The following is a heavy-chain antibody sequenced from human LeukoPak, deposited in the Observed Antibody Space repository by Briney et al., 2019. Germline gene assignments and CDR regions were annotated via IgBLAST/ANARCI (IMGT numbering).Heavy chain of an antibody. CDR1: GYTFTSYY. CDR2: INPSGGST. D-gene: IGHD4-17*01. V-gene: IGHV1-46*01. CDR3: AIPAPTVTGAEYFQH. J-gene: IGHJ1*01. Sequence: GASVKDSCKASGYTFTSYYMHWVRQAPGQGLEWMGIINPSGGSTSYAQKFQGRVTMTRDTSTSTVYMELSSLRSEDTAVYYCAIPAPTVTGAEYFQHWGQGTLVTVSS.